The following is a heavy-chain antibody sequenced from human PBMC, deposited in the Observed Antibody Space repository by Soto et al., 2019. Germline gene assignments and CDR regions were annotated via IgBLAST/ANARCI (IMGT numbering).Heavy chain of an antibody. Sequence: QVQLQESGPGLVKPSETLSLTCTVSGDSISSYYWTWIRQPPGKGLEWIGYAHNSGATHYNPSLRSRVTMSLATSNNHISLKLTSVTAADTAIYYCARRPGYRSSPLDSWGQGTLVTVSS. V-gene: IGHV4-59*08. J-gene: IGHJ4*02. CDR1: GDSISSYY. D-gene: IGHD5-18*01. CDR3: ARRPGYRSSPLDS. CDR2: AHNSGAT.